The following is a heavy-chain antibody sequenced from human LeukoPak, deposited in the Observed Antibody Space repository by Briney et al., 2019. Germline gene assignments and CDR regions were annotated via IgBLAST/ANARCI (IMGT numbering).Heavy chain of an antibody. CDR2: IYHSGST. Sequence: SETLSLTCTVSGYSISSGYYWGWIRQPPGKGLEWIGSIYHSGSTYYNPSLKSRVTISVDTSKNQFSLKLSSVTAADTAVYYCARLNYDSTWDWGQGTLVTVSS. J-gene: IGHJ4*02. V-gene: IGHV4-38-2*02. CDR1: GYSISSGYY. D-gene: IGHD3-22*01. CDR3: ARLNYDSTWD.